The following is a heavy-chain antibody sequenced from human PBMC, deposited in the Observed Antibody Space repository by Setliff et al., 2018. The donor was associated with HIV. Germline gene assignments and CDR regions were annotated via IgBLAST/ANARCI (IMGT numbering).Heavy chain of an antibody. CDR1: GGSFSSYY. Sequence: SETLSLTCAVYGGSFSSYYWSWIRQPPGKGLEWIGYIYTNGITDYNPSLKSRVTISGDTSKNQFSLKLSSVTAADTAVYYCARDRRGYYYGSGSCYMDVWGTGTTVTVSS. D-gene: IGHD3-10*01. V-gene: IGHV4-4*08. CDR2: IYTNGIT. J-gene: IGHJ6*03. CDR3: ARDRRGYYYGSGSCYMDV.